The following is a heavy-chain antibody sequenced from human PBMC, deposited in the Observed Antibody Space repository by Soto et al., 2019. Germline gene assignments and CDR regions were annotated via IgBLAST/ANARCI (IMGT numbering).Heavy chain of an antibody. V-gene: IGHV1-2*02. CDR1: GYTFTGDY. Sequence: ASVKVSCKASGYTFTGDYMHWVRQAPGQGLEXMGXXNXXSXGXXXAXXLQGRVTMTRDTSISTAYMELSRLSSDDTAVYYCARDAYDILNWFDPSGQGTLVTVSS. J-gene: IGHJ5*02. CDR2: XNXXSXGX. CDR3: ARDAYDILNWFDP. D-gene: IGHD3-9*01.